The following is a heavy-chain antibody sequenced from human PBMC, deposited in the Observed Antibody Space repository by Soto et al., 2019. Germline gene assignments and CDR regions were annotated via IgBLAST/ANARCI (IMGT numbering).Heavy chain of an antibody. J-gene: IGHJ4*02. Sequence: QSGGSLRLSCAASGFTFSSYGMHWVRQAPGKGLEWVAVISYDGSNKYYADSVKGRFTISRDNSKNTLYLQMNSLRAEDTAVYYCAKDLVPWVVADYFDYWGQGTLVTVSS. D-gene: IGHD2-15*01. CDR1: GFTFSSYG. CDR2: ISYDGSNK. V-gene: IGHV3-30*18. CDR3: AKDLVPWVVADYFDY.